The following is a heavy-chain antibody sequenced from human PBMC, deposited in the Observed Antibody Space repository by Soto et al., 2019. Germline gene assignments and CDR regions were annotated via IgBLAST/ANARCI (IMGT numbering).Heavy chain of an antibody. CDR2: IKSKTDGGTT. CDR1: GVTFSNDW. D-gene: IGHD2-21*02. J-gene: IGHJ4*02. Sequence: GGSLRLSCAASGVTFSNDWMSWVSQAPGKGLEWVGRIKSKTDGGTTDYAAPVKGRFTISRDDSKNTLYLQMNSLKTEDTAVYYCTTEVVVTAIQDYYFHYWGQGTLVTVSS. V-gene: IGHV3-15*01. CDR3: TTEVVVTAIQDYYFHY.